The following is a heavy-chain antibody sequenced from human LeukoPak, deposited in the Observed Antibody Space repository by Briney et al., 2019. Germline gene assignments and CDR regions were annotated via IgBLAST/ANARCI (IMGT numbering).Heavy chain of an antibody. Sequence: ASVKVSCKASGYTFTSYGISWVRQAPGQGLEWMGWISAYNGNTNYAQKLQGRVTMTTDTSTSTAYMELRSLRSDDTAVYYCARASLWGRLSTNYYYYMDVWGKGTTVTVSS. D-gene: IGHD3-16*02. V-gene: IGHV1-18*01. CDR1: GYTFTSYG. CDR2: ISAYNGNT. J-gene: IGHJ6*03. CDR3: ARASLWGRLSTNYYYYMDV.